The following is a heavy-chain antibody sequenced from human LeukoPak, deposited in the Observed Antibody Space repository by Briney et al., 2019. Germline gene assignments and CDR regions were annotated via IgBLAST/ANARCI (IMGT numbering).Heavy chain of an antibody. J-gene: IGHJ4*02. CDR1: GFIFTNYA. CDR3: ARHCGISGCYRIDY. CDR2: ITSTGAYT. V-gene: IGHV3-23*01. Sequence: GESLRLSCAASGFIFTNYAMTWVRQAPGKGLEWVATITSTGAYTYYADSVKGRFTISRDNSKNTLYLQMNTLTAEDTAIYLCARHCGISGCYRIDYWGQGTLVTVSS. D-gene: IGHD2-21*01.